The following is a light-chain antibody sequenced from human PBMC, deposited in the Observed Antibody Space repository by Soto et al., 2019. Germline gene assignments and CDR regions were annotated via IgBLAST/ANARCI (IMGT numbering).Light chain of an antibody. J-gene: IGKJ1*01. CDR1: QSVSSN. Sequence: EIVMTQSPGTLSASPGERATLSCRASQSVSSNLSWYQQQPAQAPRLLIYAVSTRATAIPARFSGSGSGTDFTLTISSLQSEYVAVYYCQQYNKWPLTFGQGTKVEIK. CDR2: AVS. V-gene: IGKV3-15*01. CDR3: QQYNKWPLT.